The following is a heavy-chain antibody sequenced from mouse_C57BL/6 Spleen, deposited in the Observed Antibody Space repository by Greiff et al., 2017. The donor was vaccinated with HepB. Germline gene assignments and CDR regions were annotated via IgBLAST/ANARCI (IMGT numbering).Heavy chain of an antibody. CDR1: GYTFTSYC. CDR3: ARDLGERPFDY. J-gene: IGHJ2*01. Sequence: VQLLQSGAELVKPGASVKLSCKASGYTFTSYCMHWVKQRPGQGLEWIGYINPSSGYTKYNQKFKDKATLTADKSSSTAYMQLSSLTYEDSAVYYCARDLGERPFDYWGQGTTLTVSS. D-gene: IGHD3-1*01. CDR2: INPSSGYT. V-gene: IGHV1-7*01.